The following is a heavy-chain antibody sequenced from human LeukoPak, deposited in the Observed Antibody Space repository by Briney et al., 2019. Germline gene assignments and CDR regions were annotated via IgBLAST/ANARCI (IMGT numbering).Heavy chain of an antibody. CDR2: INHSGST. CDR1: GGSFSGYY. J-gene: IGHJ4*02. CDR3: ARHGYYYEDY. Sequence: SETLSLTCAVYGGSFSGYYWTWIRQPPGKGLEWIGEINHSGSTNYNPSLKSRVTISIDTSKSQFSLKLSSVTAADTAVYYCARHGYYYEDYWGQGTLVTVSS. V-gene: IGHV4-34*01. D-gene: IGHD3-22*01.